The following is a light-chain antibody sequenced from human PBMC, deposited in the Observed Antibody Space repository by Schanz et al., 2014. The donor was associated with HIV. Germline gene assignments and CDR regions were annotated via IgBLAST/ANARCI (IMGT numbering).Light chain of an antibody. CDR3: QYFGNSGGT. CDR1: QSVSSY. V-gene: IGKV3-11*01. Sequence: IVLTQSPATLSLSPGERATLSCRASQSVSSYLAWYQQKPGQAPRLLIYDASNRATGIPDRFSGTGSGTDFTLTISRLEPEDFAVYFCQYFGNSGGTFGGGTKVEIK. J-gene: IGKJ4*01. CDR2: DAS.